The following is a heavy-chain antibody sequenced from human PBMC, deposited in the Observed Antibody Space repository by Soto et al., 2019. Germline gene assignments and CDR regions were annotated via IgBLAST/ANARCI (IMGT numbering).Heavy chain of an antibody. J-gene: IGHJ6*02. D-gene: IGHD3-16*01. CDR3: ARTLRNDYYYGMDV. Sequence: PGGSLRLSCAASGFTFTTYGMHWVRQAPGKGLEWVAFIWYDGSSTYYADSVKGRFTVSRDNSKNTLYLQMNSLRTEDTAVYYCARTLRNDYYYGMDVWGQGTTVTV. CDR2: IWYDGSST. CDR1: GFTFTTYG. V-gene: IGHV3-33*01.